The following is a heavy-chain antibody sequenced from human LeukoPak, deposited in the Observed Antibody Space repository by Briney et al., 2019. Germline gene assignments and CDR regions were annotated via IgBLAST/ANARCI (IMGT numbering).Heavy chain of an antibody. CDR3: ATAITMIVVHQFDY. J-gene: IGHJ4*02. V-gene: IGHV1-24*01. CDR2: FDPGDGET. Sequence: ASVKVSCKVSGYTLTELSMHWVRQAPGKGLEWMGGFDPGDGETIYAQKFQGRVTMTEDTSTDTAYMELSSLRSEDTAVYYCATAITMIVVHQFDYWGQGTLVTVSS. D-gene: IGHD3-22*01. CDR1: GYTLTELS.